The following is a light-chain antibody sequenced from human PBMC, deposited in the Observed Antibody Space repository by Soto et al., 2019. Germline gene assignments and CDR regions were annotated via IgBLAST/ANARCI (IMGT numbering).Light chain of an antibody. Sequence: DIQLTQSPSFLSASVGDRVTITCRASQDISSSLAWYQQKPGKAPKILMYAASSLESWVPSSFSGSGSGTEFTLTISSLQPDDFATYYCQQVNSFPPFTFGGGTTVEIQ. V-gene: IGKV1-9*01. CDR2: AAS. CDR1: QDISSS. J-gene: IGKJ4*01. CDR3: QQVNSFPPFT.